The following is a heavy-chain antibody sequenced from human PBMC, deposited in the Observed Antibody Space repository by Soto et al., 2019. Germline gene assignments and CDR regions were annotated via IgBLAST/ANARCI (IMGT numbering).Heavy chain of an antibody. V-gene: IGHV4-61*01. Sequence: TSETLSLTCTVSGDSVSSGSYYWSWIRQPPGKGLEWIGYIYYSGSTNYNPSLKSRVTISVDTSKNQFSLKLSSVTAADTAVYYCARGESIAAAVNYFDYWGQGTLVTVSS. CDR1: GDSVSSGSYY. J-gene: IGHJ4*02. D-gene: IGHD6-13*01. CDR3: ARGESIAAAVNYFDY. CDR2: IYYSGST.